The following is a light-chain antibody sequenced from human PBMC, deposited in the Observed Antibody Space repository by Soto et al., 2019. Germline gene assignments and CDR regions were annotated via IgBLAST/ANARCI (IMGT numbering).Light chain of an antibody. CDR1: SSDIGAYDY. Sequence: QSVLTQPASVSGSPGQSITISCTGTSSDIGAYDYVSWFQPHPDKAPKLMISEVTNRPSGVSDRFSGSKSGNAASLTISGLQAEDEAYYFCFSFTTAHTHIFGTGTKVTVL. J-gene: IGLJ1*01. V-gene: IGLV2-14*01. CDR3: FSFTTAHTHI. CDR2: EVT.